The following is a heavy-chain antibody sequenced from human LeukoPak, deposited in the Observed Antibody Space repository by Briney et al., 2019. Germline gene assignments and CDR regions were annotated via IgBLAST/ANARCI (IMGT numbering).Heavy chain of an antibody. CDR2: SINKANGYTT. CDR3: RRVSDF. CDR1: GFTFSDHY. J-gene: IGHJ4*02. V-gene: IGHV3-72*01. Sequence: PGGSLRLSCAASGFTFSDHYMDWVRQAPGKGLEWVGRSINKANGYTTEYAASVKGRFTISRDDSKNSLYLQMNSVQTEDTAVYYCRRVSDFWGQGTLVTVSS.